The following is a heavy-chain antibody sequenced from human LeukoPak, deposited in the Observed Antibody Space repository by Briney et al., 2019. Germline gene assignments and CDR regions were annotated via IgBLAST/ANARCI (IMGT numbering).Heavy chain of an antibody. CDR2: INYSEDT. CDR3: ARGDYGDYNWFDP. Sequence: PSETLSLTCTVSGGSIGGSDYYWAWIRQPPGKGLEWIGYINYSEDTYYNPSLKSRVTISVDTSKNQFSLKLSSVTAADTAVYYCARGDYGDYNWFDPWGQGTLVTVSS. CDR1: GGSIGGSDYY. V-gene: IGHV4-39*07. D-gene: IGHD4-17*01. J-gene: IGHJ5*02.